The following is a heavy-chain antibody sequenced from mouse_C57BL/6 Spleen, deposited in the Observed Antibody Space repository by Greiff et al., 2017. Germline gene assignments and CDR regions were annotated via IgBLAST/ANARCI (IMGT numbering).Heavy chain of an antibody. CDR1: GYSFTGYF. V-gene: IGHV1-20*01. Sequence: EVKLQESGPELVKPGDSVKISCKASGYSFTGYFMNWVMQSHGKSLEWIGRINPYNGDTFYNQKFKGKATLTVDKSSSTAHMELRSLTSEDSAVYYGARQRGYSNYDYFDYWGQGTTLTVSS. CDR2: INPYNGDT. CDR3: ARQRGYSNYDYFDY. J-gene: IGHJ2*01. D-gene: IGHD2-5*01.